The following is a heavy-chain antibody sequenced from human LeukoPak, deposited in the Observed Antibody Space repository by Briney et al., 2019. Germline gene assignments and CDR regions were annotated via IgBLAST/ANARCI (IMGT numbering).Heavy chain of an antibody. CDR1: GFTFSSSA. V-gene: IGHV3-23*01. CDR2: ISNNGGYT. D-gene: IGHD1-26*01. J-gene: IGHJ4*02. Sequence: GGSLRLSCAASGFTFSSSAMSWVRQAPGKGLEWVSAISNNGGYTYYADSVQGRFTISRDNSKNTLYLQMNSLRAEDTAVYYCARVRGEWELLGYLDYWGQGTLVTVSS. CDR3: ARVRGEWELLGYLDY.